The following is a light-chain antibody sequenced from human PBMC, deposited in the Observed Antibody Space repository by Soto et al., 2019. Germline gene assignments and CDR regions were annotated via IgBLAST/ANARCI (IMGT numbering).Light chain of an antibody. CDR2: GAS. Sequence: EIVLTQAPDTLSFSPGESATLSCRASQSVSSSYLAWYQQKPGRAPRLLIYGASNRATGIPDRFSGSGSGTDFTLTISRLEPEDFAVFYCQQYDDSITFGQGTRLEIE. CDR1: QSVSSSY. CDR3: QQYDDSIT. V-gene: IGKV3-20*01. J-gene: IGKJ5*01.